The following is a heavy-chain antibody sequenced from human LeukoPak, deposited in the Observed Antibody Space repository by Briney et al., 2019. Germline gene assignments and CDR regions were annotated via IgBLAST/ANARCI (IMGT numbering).Heavy chain of an antibody. J-gene: IGHJ4*02. D-gene: IGHD5-12*01. CDR2: ISTSGGTT. Sequence: GGSLRLSCAASGFTFSDSYMTWIRQAPGTGLEWISYISTSGGTTYYADSLKGRLTISRDNAKNSLYLQMNSLRVEDTAVYYCARDFGGYEDYWGQGTLVTVSS. V-gene: IGHV3-11*01. CDR1: GFTFSDSY. CDR3: ARDFGGYEDY.